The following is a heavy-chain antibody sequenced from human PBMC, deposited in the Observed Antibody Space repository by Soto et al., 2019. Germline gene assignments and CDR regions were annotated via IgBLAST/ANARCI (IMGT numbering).Heavy chain of an antibody. CDR1: GGTFSSYA. V-gene: IGHV1-69*01. J-gene: IGHJ4*02. D-gene: IGHD6-19*01. Sequence: QVQLVQSGAEVKKPGSSVKVSCKASGGTFSSYAISWVRQAPGQGREWMGGFIPIFGTANYAQKFQGRVTITADEYRRTAYMELSSLRSEDTAVYYCARGSIAVAGYDYWGQGTLVTVSS. CDR3: ARGSIAVAGYDY. CDR2: FIPIFGTA.